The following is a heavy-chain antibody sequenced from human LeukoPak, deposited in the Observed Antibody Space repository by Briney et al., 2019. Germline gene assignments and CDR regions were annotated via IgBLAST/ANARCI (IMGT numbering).Heavy chain of an antibody. Sequence: ASVKVSCKATGYTFTSYGISWVRQAPGQGLEWMGWISAYNGNTNYAQKLQGRVTMTTDTSTSTAYMELRSLRSDDTAVYYCARSPPGGQLERRGWFDPWAREPWSPSPQ. CDR2: ISAYNGNT. V-gene: IGHV1-18*01. J-gene: IGHJ5*02. CDR1: GYTFTSYG. D-gene: IGHD1-1*01. CDR3: ARSPPGGQLERRGWFDP.